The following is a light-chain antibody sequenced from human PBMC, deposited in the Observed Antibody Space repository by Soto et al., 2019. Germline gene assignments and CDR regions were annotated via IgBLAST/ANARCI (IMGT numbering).Light chain of an antibody. V-gene: IGLV2-14*01. CDR1: SSDVGGYNY. J-gene: IGLJ3*02. CDR3: SSYTSSSTRV. CDR2: EVS. Sequence: QSALTQPASVSGSPGQSITISCTGTSSDVGGYNYVSWYQLHPGKAPKLMIYEVSNRPSGVSNRFSGSKSGNTASLTISGLQAEDDADYYCSSYTSSSTRVFGGGTKVTVL.